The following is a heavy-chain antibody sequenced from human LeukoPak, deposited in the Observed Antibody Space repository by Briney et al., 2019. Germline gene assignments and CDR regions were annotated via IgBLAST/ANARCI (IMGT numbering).Heavy chain of an antibody. V-gene: IGHV3-23*01. Sequence: GGSLRLSCAASEFTFSSYGMSWVRQAPGKGLEWVSSISGSGGSTQYADSVQGRFAISRDNSKNTLYLQMNSLRVEDTAVYYCAKAARPNPLYDYVWGSYRPYYFDYWGQGTLVTVSS. CDR3: AKAARPNPLYDYVWGSYRPYYFDY. D-gene: IGHD3-16*02. J-gene: IGHJ4*02. CDR2: ISGSGGST. CDR1: EFTFSSYG.